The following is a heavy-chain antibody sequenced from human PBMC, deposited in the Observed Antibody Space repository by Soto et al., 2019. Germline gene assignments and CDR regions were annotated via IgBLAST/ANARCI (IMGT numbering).Heavy chain of an antibody. V-gene: IGHV4-38-2*01. D-gene: IGHD1-26*01. J-gene: IGHJ4*02. CDR1: DFSISSGDY. Sequence: XETLSLTCLVSDFSISSGDYWGWIRQSPGKGLEWIASIYRSGTTSYNPSLRSRVTISVDPSKNQFSLMLTAVTAADTAVYYCARTPSGSYYSVFNYWGRGSLVTVSS. CDR3: ARTPSGSYYSVFNY. CDR2: IYRSGTT.